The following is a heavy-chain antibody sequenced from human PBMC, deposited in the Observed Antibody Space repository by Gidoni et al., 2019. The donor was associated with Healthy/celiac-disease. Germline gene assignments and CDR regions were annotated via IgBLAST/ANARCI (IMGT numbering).Heavy chain of an antibody. D-gene: IGHD1-26*01. Sequence: QVQLQQWGAGLLKPSETLSLTCAVYGGSFSGYYWSWIRQPPGKGLEWIGEINHSGRTNYNPSLKSRVTISVDTSKNQFSLKLSSVTAADTAVYYCARGRPRRVGATLVDYWGQGTLVTVSS. J-gene: IGHJ4*02. V-gene: IGHV4-34*01. CDR2: INHSGRT. CDR1: GGSFSGYY. CDR3: ARGRPRRVGATLVDY.